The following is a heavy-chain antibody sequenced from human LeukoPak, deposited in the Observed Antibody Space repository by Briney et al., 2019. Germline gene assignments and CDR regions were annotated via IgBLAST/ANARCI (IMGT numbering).Heavy chain of an antibody. D-gene: IGHD4-17*01. CDR2: FDPDGGES. CDR3: ATVMTTDRAYYLYGMDA. Sequence: GASVTVSRKVSGYTLTELSMHWVRQAPGTGLEWMGGFDPDGGESIYAQKFQGRVTMTEDTSTDTAYMELSSLRSEDTAVYYCATVMTTDRAYYLYGMDAWGQGAT. CDR1: GYTLTELS. V-gene: IGHV1-24*01. J-gene: IGHJ6*01.